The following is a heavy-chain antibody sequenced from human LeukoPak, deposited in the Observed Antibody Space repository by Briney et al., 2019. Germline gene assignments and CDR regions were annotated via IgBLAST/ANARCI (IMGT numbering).Heavy chain of an antibody. CDR3: ARHHGGGDLFWFDP. Sequence: SETLSLTCTVSGGSISNYYWSWIRLPPGKGLEWIGYIYYSGSTNYNPSLKSRVTISVDTSKNQFSLKLSSVTAADAAVYYCARHHGGGDLFWFDPWGQGTLVTVSS. D-gene: IGHD2-21*02. V-gene: IGHV4-59*08. CDR1: GGSISNYY. CDR2: IYYSGST. J-gene: IGHJ5*02.